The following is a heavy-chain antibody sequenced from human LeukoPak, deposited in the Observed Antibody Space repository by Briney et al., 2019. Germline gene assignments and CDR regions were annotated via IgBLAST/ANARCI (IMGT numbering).Heavy chain of an antibody. CDR1: GFTVSSNY. CDR3: AKGTEFFGYYFDY. V-gene: IGHV3-23*01. D-gene: IGHD3-3*01. J-gene: IGHJ4*02. Sequence: GGSLRLSCAASGFTVSSNYMSWVRQAPGKGLEWVSAISGSGGSTYYADSVKGRFTISRDNSKNTLYLQMNSLRAEDTAVYYCAKGTEFFGYYFDYWGQGTLVTVSS. CDR2: ISGSGGST.